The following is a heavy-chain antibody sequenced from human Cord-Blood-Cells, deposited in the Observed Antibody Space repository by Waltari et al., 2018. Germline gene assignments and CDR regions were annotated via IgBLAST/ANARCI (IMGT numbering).Heavy chain of an antibody. D-gene: IGHD2-21*02. J-gene: IGHJ4*02. CDR3: AKDQAMGYGGNSRYFDY. V-gene: IGHV3-23*01. CDR2: ISGSGGST. Sequence: EVQLLASGGGLVQPGGSLRLSCAASGFTFSSYAMSWVPPAPGQGIEWVLGISGSGGSTYYADSVKGRFTISRDNSKNTLYLQMNSLRAEDTAVYYCAKDQAMGYGGNSRYFDYWGQGTLVTVSS. CDR1: GFTFSSYA.